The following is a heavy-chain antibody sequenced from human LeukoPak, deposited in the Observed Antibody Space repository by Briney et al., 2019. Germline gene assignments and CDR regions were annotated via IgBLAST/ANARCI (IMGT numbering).Heavy chain of an antibody. D-gene: IGHD5-24*01. V-gene: IGHV4-59*01. Sequence: SETLSLTCSVSGGSISSYYWSWIRQPPGKGLEWIGYIYYSGSTNYNPSLKSRVTISVDTSKNQFSLKLSSVTAADTAVYYCARAGASRWLQLFAFDIWGQGTMVTVSS. J-gene: IGHJ3*02. CDR1: GGSISSYY. CDR3: ARAGASRWLQLFAFDI. CDR2: IYYSGST.